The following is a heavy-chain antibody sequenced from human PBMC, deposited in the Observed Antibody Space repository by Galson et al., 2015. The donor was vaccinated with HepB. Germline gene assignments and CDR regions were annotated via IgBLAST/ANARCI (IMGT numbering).Heavy chain of an antibody. CDR3: ARSMGDGNNLVRYYYYGLDV. V-gene: IGHV1-69*10. J-gene: IGHJ6*02. CDR1: GGSFSSFA. Sequence: SVKVSCKASGGSFSSFAISWVRQAPGQGLEWMGGIMPVFAIVNYAQKFQDRVTITADTSTRTTTAYMELSSLTSDDTAVYYCARSMGDGNNLVRYYYYGLDVWGQGTTVTVSS. D-gene: IGHD5-24*01. CDR2: IMPVFAIV.